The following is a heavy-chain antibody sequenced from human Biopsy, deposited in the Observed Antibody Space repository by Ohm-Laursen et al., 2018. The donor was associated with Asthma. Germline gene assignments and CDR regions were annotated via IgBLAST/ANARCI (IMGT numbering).Heavy chain of an antibody. CDR1: GFAVSKDH. CDR2: IYSGGTS. Sequence: SLRLSCAASGFAVSKDHMFWVRQAPGKGLAWVSVIYSGGTSHTADSVRGRFTISRDYSKNSLYLQMHSLSAEGTAVYYCARGDSSNWSHYYFDYWGQGTLVTVSS. J-gene: IGHJ4*02. D-gene: IGHD3-22*01. V-gene: IGHV3-53*01. CDR3: ARGDSSNWSHYYFDY.